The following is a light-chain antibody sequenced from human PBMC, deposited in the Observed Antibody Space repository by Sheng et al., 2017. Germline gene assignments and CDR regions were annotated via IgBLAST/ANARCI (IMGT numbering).Light chain of an antibody. J-gene: IGKJ1*01. V-gene: IGKV1-5*03. CDR3: QQYNIYPLT. CDR2: KAS. Sequence: DIQMTQSPSTLSASVGDRVTITCRASQGISSWLAWYQQKPGKAPKLLIYKASNLESGVPSRLSGSGSGTEFTLTINSLQPDDSATYYCQQYNIYPLTFGQGTTVEIK. CDR1: QGISSW.